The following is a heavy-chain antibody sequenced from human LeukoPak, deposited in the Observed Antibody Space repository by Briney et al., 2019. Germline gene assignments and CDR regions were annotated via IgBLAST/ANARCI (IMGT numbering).Heavy chain of an antibody. V-gene: IGHV3-30*03. Sequence: GGSLRLSCAASGFTFSSYGMHWVRQAPGKGLEWVAVISYDGSNKYYADSVKGRFTISRDNSKNTLYLQMNSLRAEDTAVYYCAPPKGLAKGAFDIWGQGTMVTVSS. J-gene: IGHJ3*02. CDR1: GFTFSSYG. D-gene: IGHD6-19*01. CDR2: ISYDGSNK. CDR3: APPKGLAKGAFDI.